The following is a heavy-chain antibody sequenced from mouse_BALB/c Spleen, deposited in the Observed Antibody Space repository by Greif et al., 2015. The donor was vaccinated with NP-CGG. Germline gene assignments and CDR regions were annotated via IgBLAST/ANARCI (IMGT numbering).Heavy chain of an antibody. Sequence: EVKLVESGGGLVQPGGSRKLSCAASGFTFSSFGMHWVRQAPEKGLEWVAYISSGSSTIYYADTVKGRFTISRDNPKNTLFLQMASLRSEDTAMYYCASAVYYDYSRGAMDYWGQGTSVTVSS. D-gene: IGHD2-4*01. CDR3: ASAVYYDYSRGAMDY. J-gene: IGHJ4*01. CDR2: ISSGSSTI. CDR1: GFTFSSFG. V-gene: IGHV5-17*02.